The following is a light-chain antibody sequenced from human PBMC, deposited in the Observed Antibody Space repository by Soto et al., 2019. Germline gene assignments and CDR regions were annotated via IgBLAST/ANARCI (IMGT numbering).Light chain of an antibody. J-gene: IGLJ1*01. Sequence: QSVLTQPAAVSGAPGQASTISCTVTSSDVGGYNYVSLDQHHPGKAPKVMIYEVNNRPSGLSNRFSGSRSGNTASLTISGLQAEDEADYYCISYTSGSTLYVFGTGTKVTVL. CDR1: SSDVGGYNY. CDR3: ISYTSGSTLYV. CDR2: EVN. V-gene: IGLV2-14*01.